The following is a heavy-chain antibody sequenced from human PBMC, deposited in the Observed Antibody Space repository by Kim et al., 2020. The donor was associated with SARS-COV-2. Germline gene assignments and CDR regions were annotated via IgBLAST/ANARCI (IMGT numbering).Heavy chain of an antibody. CDR3: ARGPRGRGDY. D-gene: IGHD2-15*01. CDR1: GGSFSGYY. V-gene: IGHV4-34*01. J-gene: IGHJ4*02. CDR2: INHSGST. Sequence: SETLSLTCAVYGGSFSGYYWSWIRQPPGKGLEWIGEINHSGSTNYNPSLKSRVTISVDTSKNQFSLKLSSVTAADTAVYYCARGPRGRGDYWGQGTLVT.